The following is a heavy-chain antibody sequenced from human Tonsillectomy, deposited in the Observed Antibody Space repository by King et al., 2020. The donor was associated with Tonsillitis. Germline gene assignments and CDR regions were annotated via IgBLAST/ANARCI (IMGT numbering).Heavy chain of an antibody. Sequence: VQLVESGGGLVQPGGSLRLSCAASGFTFSIHWMHWVRQAPGKGLVWGSRIKSDGSSTTYADSVKGRFTISRDNAKNTLYLQMKRLRAEDTAVYYCARGSGYYSYDAFDIWGQGTMVTVSS. D-gene: IGHD3-3*01. CDR3: ARGSGYYSYDAFDI. V-gene: IGHV3-74*01. CDR2: IKSDGSST. J-gene: IGHJ3*02. CDR1: GFTFSIHW.